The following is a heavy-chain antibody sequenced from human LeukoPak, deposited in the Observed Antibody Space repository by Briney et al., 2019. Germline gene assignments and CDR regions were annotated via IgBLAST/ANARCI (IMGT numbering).Heavy chain of an antibody. V-gene: IGHV4-4*02. CDR2: IYHSGST. CDR1: GVSISSSNW. CDR3: ARHPSEFDY. Sequence: SETLSLTCAVSGVSISSSNWWSWVRQPPGNGLEWIGEIYHSGSTNFNSSLKSRVTISVDKSKNQFSLKLNSVTAADTAVYYCARHPSEFDYWGQGTLVTVSS. J-gene: IGHJ4*02.